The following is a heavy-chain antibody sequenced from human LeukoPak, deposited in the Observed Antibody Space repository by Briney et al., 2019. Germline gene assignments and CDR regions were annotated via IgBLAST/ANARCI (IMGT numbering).Heavy chain of an antibody. D-gene: IGHD4-17*01. V-gene: IGHV3-11*06. CDR1: GFTFSDYY. CDR2: ISSSSSYI. Sequence: GGSLRLSCAASGFTFSDYYMSWIRQAPGKGLEWVSSISSSSSYIYYADSVKGRFTISRDNAKNSLYLQMNSLRAEDTAVYYCARYYGDYAGFDYWGQGTLVTVSS. J-gene: IGHJ4*02. CDR3: ARYYGDYAGFDY.